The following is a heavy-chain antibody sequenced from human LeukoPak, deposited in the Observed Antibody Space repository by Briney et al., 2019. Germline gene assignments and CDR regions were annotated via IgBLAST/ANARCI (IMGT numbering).Heavy chain of an antibody. Sequence: ASVKVSFKASGGTLSSYAISWVRQAPGQGLEWMGRIIPILGIANYAQKFQGRVTITADKSTSTAYMELSSLRSEDTAVYYCARSRWLLRYYFDYWGQGTLVTVSS. V-gene: IGHV1-69*04. CDR1: GGTLSSYA. J-gene: IGHJ4*02. CDR3: ARSRWLLRYYFDY. D-gene: IGHD5-24*01. CDR2: IIPILGIA.